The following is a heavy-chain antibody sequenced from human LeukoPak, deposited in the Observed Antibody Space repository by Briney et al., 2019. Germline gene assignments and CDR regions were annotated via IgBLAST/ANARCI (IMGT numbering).Heavy chain of an antibody. Sequence: PGGSLRLSCAASGFSFRDYELYWVRQAPGKGLEWVSYISSGGTTIKYADSVKGQFTASRDDAEMSLYLSMDSLRIEDTALYYCGAGRQFVGAFDIWGQGTLVTVSS. CDR2: ISSGGTTI. CDR1: GFSFRDYE. D-gene: IGHD3-10*01. CDR3: GAGRQFVGAFDI. J-gene: IGHJ3*02. V-gene: IGHV3-48*03.